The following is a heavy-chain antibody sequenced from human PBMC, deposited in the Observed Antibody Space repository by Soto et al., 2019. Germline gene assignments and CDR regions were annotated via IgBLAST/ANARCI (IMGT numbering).Heavy chain of an antibody. CDR2: ITSSGGPT. D-gene: IGHD6-25*01. CDR1: GFTFSRYA. V-gene: IGHV3-64D*06. J-gene: IGHJ4*02. Sequence: PRGSLRLSCAVSGFTFSRYAMHWVRQAPGKGLQYVSSITSSGGPTYYADSVKGRFTISRDNSQNTLYLQMSSLRLEDTAIYYCVKERRTDYWGQGILVTVSS. CDR3: VKERRTDY.